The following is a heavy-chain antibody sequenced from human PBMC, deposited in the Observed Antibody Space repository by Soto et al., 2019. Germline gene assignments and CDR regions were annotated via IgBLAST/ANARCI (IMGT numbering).Heavy chain of an antibody. CDR3: AKDSEIVVVVAAKACY. Sequence: EVQLLESGGGLVQPGGSLRLSCAASGFTFSSYAMSWVRQAPGKGLEWVSAISGSGGSTYYADSVKGRFTISRDNSKNTLYLQMNSLRAEDTAVYYCAKDSEIVVVVAAKACYWGQGTLVTVSS. J-gene: IGHJ4*02. CDR2: ISGSGGST. V-gene: IGHV3-23*01. CDR1: GFTFSSYA. D-gene: IGHD2-15*01.